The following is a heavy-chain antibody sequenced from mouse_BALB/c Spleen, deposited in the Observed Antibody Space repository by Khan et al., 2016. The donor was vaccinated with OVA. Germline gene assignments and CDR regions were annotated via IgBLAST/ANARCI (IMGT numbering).Heavy chain of an antibody. Sequence: DLVKPGASVKLSCKASGYTFTSYWINWIKQRPGQGLEWIGRIGPGSGSTSYNDMFTGKATLTVDTTSSTASIPRSSLSSEVSAVYFCARSNYYGSSLYAMDYWGQGTSVTVAS. CDR1: GYTFTSYW. J-gene: IGHJ4*01. V-gene: IGHV1S41*01. CDR3: ARSNYYGSSLYAMDY. D-gene: IGHD1-1*01. CDR2: IGPGSGST.